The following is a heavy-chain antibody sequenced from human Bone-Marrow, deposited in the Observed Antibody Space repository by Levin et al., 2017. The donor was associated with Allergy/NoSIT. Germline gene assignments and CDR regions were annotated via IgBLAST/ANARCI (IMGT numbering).Heavy chain of an antibody. CDR3: ARDMTTITTYYYALDV. J-gene: IGHJ6*02. CDR1: GFTFSNHV. D-gene: IGHD4-11*01. CDR2: MSSDGNNE. V-gene: IGHV3-30-3*01. Sequence: GESLKISCVASGFTFSNHVLHWVRQAPGKGLECVATMSSDGNNEYYPDSVKARFIISRDNSKNSLYLQMNSLRHEDTGVYYCARDMTTITTYYYALDVWGHGTTVTVSS.